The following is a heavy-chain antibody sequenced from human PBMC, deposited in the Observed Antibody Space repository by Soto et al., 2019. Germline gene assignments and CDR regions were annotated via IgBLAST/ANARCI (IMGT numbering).Heavy chain of an antibody. D-gene: IGHD3-10*01. V-gene: IGHV3-30*18. CDR1: GFSFTRYG. J-gene: IGHJ6*02. CDR2: ISDDGRNL. Sequence: PGGSLRLSCAASGFSFTRYGMHWVRQAPGKGLEWVAVISDDGRNLHYGDSVRGRFTISRDNSQSTLYLQMNSLKPEDTAVYYCGKAYYPLEAPQYFDVDVWGQGTTVTVSS. CDR3: GKAYYPLEAPQYFDVDV.